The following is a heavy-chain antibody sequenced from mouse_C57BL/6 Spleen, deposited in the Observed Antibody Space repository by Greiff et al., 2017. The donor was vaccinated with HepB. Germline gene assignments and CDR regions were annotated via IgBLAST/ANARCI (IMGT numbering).Heavy chain of an antibody. D-gene: IGHD1-1*01. CDR3: ARHRATVVATHYFDY. J-gene: IGHJ2*01. V-gene: IGHV5-6*01. CDR1: GFTFSSYG. Sequence: EVNLVESGGDLVKPGGSLKLSCAASGFTFSSYGMSWVRQTPDKRLEWVATISSGGSYTYYPDSVKGRFTISRDNAKNTLYLQMSSLKSEDTAMYYCARHRATVVATHYFDYWGQGTTLTVSS. CDR2: ISSGGSYT.